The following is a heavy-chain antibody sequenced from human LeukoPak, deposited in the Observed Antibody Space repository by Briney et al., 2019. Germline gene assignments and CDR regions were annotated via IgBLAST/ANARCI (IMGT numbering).Heavy chain of an antibody. D-gene: IGHD6-13*01. J-gene: IGHJ4*02. CDR1: GFTFSSNG. Sequence: GGSLRLSCAASGFTFSSNGMHWVRQAPGKGLEWVAVVSFDGSNKYFEDSVKGRFSISRDNSRNTLYLQMNSLRAEDTAVYYCAKDYSSSWWFHYWGQGTLVTVSS. CDR2: VSFDGSNK. V-gene: IGHV3-33*06. CDR3: AKDYSSSWWFHY.